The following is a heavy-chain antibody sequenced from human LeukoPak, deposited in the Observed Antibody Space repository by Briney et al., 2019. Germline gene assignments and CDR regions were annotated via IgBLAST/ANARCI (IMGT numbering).Heavy chain of an antibody. D-gene: IGHD3-22*01. Sequence: ASVKVSCKASGGTFSSYAISWVRQAPGQGLEWMGGIIPIFGTANYAQKFQGRVTITADKSTSTAYMELSSLRSEDTAVYYCARSYYYDSSGYPYYFDYWGQGTLVTVSS. J-gene: IGHJ4*02. CDR2: IIPIFGTA. CDR3: ARSYYYDSSGYPYYFDY. V-gene: IGHV1-69*06. CDR1: GGTFSSYA.